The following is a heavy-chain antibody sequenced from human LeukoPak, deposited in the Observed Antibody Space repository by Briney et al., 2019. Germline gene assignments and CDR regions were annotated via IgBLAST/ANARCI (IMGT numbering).Heavy chain of an antibody. D-gene: IGHD6-25*01. CDR3: SRTVCSGSLIFYY. CDR2: INYIGST. CDR1: GGSISSCGYY. V-gene: IGHV4-31*03. J-gene: IGHJ4*01. Sequence: PSETLSLTCTVSGGSISSCGYYWSWIRQHPGKGLERTGYINYIGSTYYNPSLKSRITISVDTSKNQFSLYLSSVTAADTAVYYCSRTVCSGSLIFYYRGQGTPGTGSS.